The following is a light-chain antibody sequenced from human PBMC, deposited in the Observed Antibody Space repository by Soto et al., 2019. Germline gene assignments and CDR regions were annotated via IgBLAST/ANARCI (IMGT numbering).Light chain of an antibody. CDR3: QSYDNSLSGAWV. CDR2: ANN. J-gene: IGLJ3*02. V-gene: IGLV1-40*01. CDR1: RSNLGAGYD. Sequence: QSVLTQPPSVSVAPGQGITISCTGTRSNLGAGYDVHWYQQLPGAAPKLLIYANNKRPSGVLDRFSGSKSGTSASLAITGLQAEDEADYYCQSYDNSLSGAWVFGGGTKLTVL.